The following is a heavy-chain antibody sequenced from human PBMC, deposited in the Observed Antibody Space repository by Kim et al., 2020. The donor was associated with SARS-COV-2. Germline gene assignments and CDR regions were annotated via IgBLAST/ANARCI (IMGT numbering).Heavy chain of an antibody. CDR3: ARIPTAVAGHTNRRPYYFDY. V-gene: IGHV1-18*01. CDR2: ISAYNGNT. CDR1: GYTFTSYG. J-gene: IGHJ4*02. D-gene: IGHD6-19*01. Sequence: ASVKVSCKASGYTFTSYGISWVRQAPGQGLEWMGWISAYNGNTNYAQKLQGRVTMTTDTSTSTAYMELRSLRSDDTAVYYCARIPTAVAGHTNRRPYYFDYWGQGTLVTVSS.